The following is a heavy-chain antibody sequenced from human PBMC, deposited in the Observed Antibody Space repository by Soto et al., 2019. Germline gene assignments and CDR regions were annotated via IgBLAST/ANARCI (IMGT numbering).Heavy chain of an antibody. CDR3: ARGIWGIVVTEAFDI. CDR2: ISGSGGST. CDR1: GYTFSTSA. J-gene: IGHJ3*02. D-gene: IGHD6-19*01. Sequence: EVQFLESGGGLVQPGGSLRLSCAASGYTFSTSAMTWVRQAPGKGLEWVSTISGSGGSTFFADSVKGRFTISRDNSKDTLYMQMNSLRAEDTAIYYCARGIWGIVVTEAFDIWGQGTVVTVSS. V-gene: IGHV3-23*01.